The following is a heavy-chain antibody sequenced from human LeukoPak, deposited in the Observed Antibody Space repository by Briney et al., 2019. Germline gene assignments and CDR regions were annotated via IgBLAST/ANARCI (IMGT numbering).Heavy chain of an antibody. V-gene: IGHV4-39*07. D-gene: IGHD3-16*01. CDR3: GGRAPVEFRELDY. Sequence: SETLSLTCTVSGGSISSSSYYWGWIRQPPGKGLEWIGSIYYSGSTYYNPSLKSRVTISVDTSKNQFSLKLSSVTAADTAVYYWGGRAPVEFRELDYWGQGTLVTVSS. CDR1: GGSISSSSYY. J-gene: IGHJ4*02. CDR2: IYYSGST.